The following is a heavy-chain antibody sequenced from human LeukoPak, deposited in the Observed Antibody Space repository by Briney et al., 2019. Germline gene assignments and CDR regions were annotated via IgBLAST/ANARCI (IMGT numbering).Heavy chain of an antibody. CDR1: GDSINYSRYY. V-gene: IGHV4-39*01. CDR2: IYYSGST. D-gene: IGHD2-2*01. J-gene: IGHJ4*02. Sequence: SETLSLNCAVSGDSINYSRYYWGWIRQAPGKGLEWIGSIYYSGSTYYNPSLKSRVTISVDTSKNQFSLKLSSVTAADTAVYYCASIVVVPAATDYWGQGTLVTVSS. CDR3: ASIVVVPAATDY.